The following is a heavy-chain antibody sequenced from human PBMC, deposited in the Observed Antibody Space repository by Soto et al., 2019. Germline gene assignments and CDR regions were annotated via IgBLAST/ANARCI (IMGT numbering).Heavy chain of an antibody. CDR1: GDTFNFYS. J-gene: IGHJ4*02. CDR3: ASSYGSGYRAFDY. V-gene: IGHV1-69*02. Sequence: QVQLVQSGAEVKRPGSSVKVSCKASGDTFNFYSVNWVRQAPGLGLEWMGRVNPIVSMSNYAQKFQGRVTMTADKSTSTAYTGLSSLRSEDTAIYYCASSYGSGYRAFDYWGQGALVTVSS. D-gene: IGHD3-10*01. CDR2: VNPIVSMS.